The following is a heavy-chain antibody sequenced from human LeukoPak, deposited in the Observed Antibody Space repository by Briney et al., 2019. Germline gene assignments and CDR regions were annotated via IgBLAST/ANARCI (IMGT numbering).Heavy chain of an antibody. Sequence: GGSLRLSCAASGFTFSTYSMNWVRQAPGKGLEWVSSISGTSSYIYYADSVKGRFTISRDNAKNSLYLQMNSLRAEDTAVYYCARTQPGKGAFDIWGQGTMVTVSS. CDR1: GFTFSTYS. V-gene: IGHV3-21*01. CDR2: ISGTSSYI. J-gene: IGHJ3*02. D-gene: IGHD7-27*01. CDR3: ARTQPGKGAFDI.